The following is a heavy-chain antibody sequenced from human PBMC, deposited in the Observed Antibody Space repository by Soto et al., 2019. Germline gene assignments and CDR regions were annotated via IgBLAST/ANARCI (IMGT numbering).Heavy chain of an antibody. CDR3: ARGTYGSGSYWPKQEDY. CDR2: IIPIFGTA. CDR1: GGTFSSYA. V-gene: IGHV1-69*13. J-gene: IGHJ4*02. D-gene: IGHD3-10*01. Sequence: GASVKVSCKASGGTFSSYAISWVRQAPGQGLEWMGGIIPIFGTANYAQKFQGRVTITADESTSTAHMELSSLRSEDTAVYYCARGTYGSGSYWPKQEDYWGQGTLVTVSS.